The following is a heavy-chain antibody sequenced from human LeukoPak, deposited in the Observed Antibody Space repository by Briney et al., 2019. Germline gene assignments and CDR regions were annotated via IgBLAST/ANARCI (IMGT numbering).Heavy chain of an antibody. CDR2: IRSKVYGGTP. CDR3: TRDQTPYY. CDR1: GFTFSTYA. J-gene: IGHJ4*02. V-gene: IGHV3-49*04. Sequence: GGSLRLSCAASGFTFSTYAMTWVRQAPGKGLEWVGFIRSKVYGGTPEYAASVKGRFTISRDDSKGIAYLQMNSLKTEDTAVYYCTRDQTPYYWGQGTLVTVSS.